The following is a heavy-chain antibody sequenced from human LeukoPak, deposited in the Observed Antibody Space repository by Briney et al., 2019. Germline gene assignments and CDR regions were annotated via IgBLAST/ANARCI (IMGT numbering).Heavy chain of an antibody. CDR1: GFTFSSYS. V-gene: IGHV3-21*01. CDR2: ISSSSSYI. J-gene: IGHJ3*02. Sequence: GSLRLSCAASGFTFSSYSMNWVRQAPGKGLEWVSSISSSSSYIYYADSVKGRFTISRDNAKNSLYLQMNSLRAEDTAVYYCARGQWLVRAFDIWGQGTMVTVSS. CDR3: ARGQWLVRAFDI. D-gene: IGHD6-19*01.